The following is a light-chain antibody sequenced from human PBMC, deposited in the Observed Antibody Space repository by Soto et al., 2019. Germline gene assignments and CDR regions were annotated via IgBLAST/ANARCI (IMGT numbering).Light chain of an antibody. J-gene: IGLJ3*02. Sequence: QSVLTQPPSVSGAPGQRVTISCTGSSSNIGAGYDVHWYQQLPGTAPKLLIYGDINRPSGVPDRFSGSKSGTSASLAITGLQAEDEADYYCQSYDSSLSGSVFGGGTNLTVL. V-gene: IGLV1-40*01. CDR2: GDI. CDR3: QSYDSSLSGSV. CDR1: SSNIGAGYD.